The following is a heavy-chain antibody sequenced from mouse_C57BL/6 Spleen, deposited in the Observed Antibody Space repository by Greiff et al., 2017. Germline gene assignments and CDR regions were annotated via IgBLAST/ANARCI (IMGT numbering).Heavy chain of an antibody. D-gene: IGHD2-3*01. CDR1: GFNIKDYY. J-gene: IGHJ1*03. CDR2: IDPEDGET. Sequence: VQLQQSGAELVKPGASVKLSCTASGFNIKDYYMHWVKQRTEQGLEWIGRIDPEDGETKYAPKFPGKATITADTSSNPAYLQLSSLTSEDTAVYYCAAYDGYPYWYFDVWGTGTTVTVSS. V-gene: IGHV14-2*01. CDR3: AAYDGYPYWYFDV.